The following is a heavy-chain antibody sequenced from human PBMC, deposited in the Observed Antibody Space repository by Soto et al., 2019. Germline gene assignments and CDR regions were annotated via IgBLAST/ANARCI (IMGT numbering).Heavy chain of an antibody. CDR3: ARSSGSYRPFDS. CDR2: IIPIFGTA. Sequence: SVKVSCKDSGGTFSSYATSWVRRAPGQGLEWMGGIIPIFGTANYAKKFQGIVTITAEKYTSTAYMELSSLRSEETAVYYCARSSGSYRPFDSWGQGTLVTVSS. CDR1: GGTFSSYA. D-gene: IGHD6-19*01. V-gene: IGHV1-69*06. J-gene: IGHJ4*02.